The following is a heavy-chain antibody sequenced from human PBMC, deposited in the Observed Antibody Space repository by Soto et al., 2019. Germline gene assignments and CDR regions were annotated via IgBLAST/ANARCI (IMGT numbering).Heavy chain of an antibody. Sequence: QVQLQQWGAGLLKPSETLSLTCAVYGGSFSGYYWSWISQPPGKGLEWIGEINHSGSTNYNLSLKSRVTISGDTYKNQFSLKLSSVSAADTAVYYCARILWFRELPRVYWGQGTLVTVSS. CDR2: INHSGST. V-gene: IGHV4-34*01. CDR3: ARILWFRELPRVY. J-gene: IGHJ4*02. D-gene: IGHD3-10*01. CDR1: GGSFSGYY.